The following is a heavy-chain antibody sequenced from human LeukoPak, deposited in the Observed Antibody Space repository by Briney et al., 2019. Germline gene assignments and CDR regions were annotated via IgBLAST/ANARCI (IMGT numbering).Heavy chain of an antibody. J-gene: IGHJ4*02. CDR1: GGSISSYY. D-gene: IGHD4-17*01. CDR2: IYYSGST. CDR3: ARVNDYGDSKIDY. Sequence: SETLSLTCTVSGGSISSYYWSWIRQPPGKGLEWIGYIYYSGSTNYNPSLKTRVTISVDTSKNQFSLKLSSVTAADTAVYYCARVNDYGDSKIDYWGQGTLVTVSS. V-gene: IGHV4-59*01.